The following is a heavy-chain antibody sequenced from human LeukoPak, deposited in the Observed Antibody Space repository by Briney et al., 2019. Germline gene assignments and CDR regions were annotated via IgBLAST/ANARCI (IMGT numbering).Heavy chain of an antibody. J-gene: IGHJ2*01. CDR1: GGSISSNNW. D-gene: IGHD4-17*01. CDR2: LYHSGST. Sequence: PSETLSLICAVSGGSISSNNWWSWVRQSPGKGLEWIGELYHSGSTNYNPSLKSRVTISVDKSKNQFSLKLTSVTAADTAVYYCARDDGEPFDLWGRGTLVTVSS. CDR3: ARDDGEPFDL. V-gene: IGHV4-4*02.